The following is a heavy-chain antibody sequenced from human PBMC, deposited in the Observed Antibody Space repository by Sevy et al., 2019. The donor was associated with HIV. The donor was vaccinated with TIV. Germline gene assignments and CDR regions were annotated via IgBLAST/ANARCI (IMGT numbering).Heavy chain of an antibody. CDR3: TSPEYSSSWFNYYYYYGMDV. D-gene: IGHD6-13*01. Sequence: GGSLRLSCAASGFTFSGSAMHWVRQASGKGLEWVGRIRSKANSYATAYAASVKGRFTISRDDSKNTAYLQMNSLKTEDTAVYYCTSPEYSSSWFNYYYYYGMDVWGQGTTVTVS. CDR2: IRSKANSYAT. J-gene: IGHJ6*02. V-gene: IGHV3-73*01. CDR1: GFTFSGSA.